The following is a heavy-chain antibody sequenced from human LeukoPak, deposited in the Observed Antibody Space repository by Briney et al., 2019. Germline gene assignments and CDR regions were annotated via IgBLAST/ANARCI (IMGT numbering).Heavy chain of an antibody. CDR2: IYWDDDK. V-gene: IGHV2-5*02. CDR3: AHRSLPQGPYGSGSNFDY. D-gene: IGHD3-10*01. J-gene: IGHJ4*02. Sequence: SGPTLVKPTQTLTLTCTFSGFSLSTSGVGVGWIRQPPGKALEWLALIYWDDDKRYSPSLKSRLTITKDTSKNQVVLTMTNMDPVDTATYYCAHRSLPQGPYGSGSNFDYWGQGTLVTVSS. CDR1: GFSLSTSGVG.